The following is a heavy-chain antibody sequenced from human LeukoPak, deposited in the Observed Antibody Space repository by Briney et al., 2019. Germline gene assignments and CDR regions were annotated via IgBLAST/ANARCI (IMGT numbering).Heavy chain of an antibody. Sequence: PGGSLRLSCTVSGFTVSSNSMSWVRPAPGEGLGWVSFIYRVNTHYSDTVKGRFTISRDNYKNTLYLQMNSLRAEDTAVYYCARVLRYCSGGNCYSGGLGYMDVWGKGTTVTISS. J-gene: IGHJ6*03. CDR2: IYRVNT. D-gene: IGHD2-15*01. CDR1: GFTVSSNS. V-gene: IGHV3-53*01. CDR3: ARVLRYCSGGNCYSGGLGYMDV.